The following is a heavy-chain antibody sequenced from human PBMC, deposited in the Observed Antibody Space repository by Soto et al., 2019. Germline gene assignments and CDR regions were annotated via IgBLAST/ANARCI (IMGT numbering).Heavy chain of an antibody. V-gene: IGHV1-46*01. CDR1: GYTFTSYY. CDR3: TTDPYYYDSSGYHPLRYFDL. Sequence: ASVKVSCKASGYTFTSYYMHWVRQAPGQGLEWMGIINPSGGSTSYAQKFQGRVTMTRDTSTSTVYMELSSLKTEDTAVYYCTTDPYYYDSSGYHPLRYFDLWGRGTLVTVSS. D-gene: IGHD3-22*01. J-gene: IGHJ2*01. CDR2: INPSGGST.